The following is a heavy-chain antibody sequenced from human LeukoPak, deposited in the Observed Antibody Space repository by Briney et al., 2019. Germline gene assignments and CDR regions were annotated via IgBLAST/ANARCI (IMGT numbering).Heavy chain of an antibody. Sequence: GGSLRFSCAAPGFMFHDFDINWVRQAPGKGLKWVSLINGDGGSNFYEDSVKGRFTISRDNSKTSLDLQMNGLRSDDTALYYYAREIESSGWYDYWGQGTLVTVSS. V-gene: IGHV3-43*02. CDR3: AREIESSGWYDY. CDR2: INGDGGSN. J-gene: IGHJ4*02. D-gene: IGHD3-22*01. CDR1: GFMFHDFD.